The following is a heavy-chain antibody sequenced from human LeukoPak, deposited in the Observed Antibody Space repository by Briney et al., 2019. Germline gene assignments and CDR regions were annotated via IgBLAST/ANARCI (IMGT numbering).Heavy chain of an antibody. CDR3: ASENRDPEYSSSWYDS. CDR1: GGTFSSYA. D-gene: IGHD6-13*01. V-gene: IGHV1-69*05. CDR2: IIPIFGTA. Sequence: SVKVSCKASGGTFSSYAISWVRQAAGQGLEWMGGIIPIFGTANYAQKFQGRVTITTDESTSTAYMELRSLRSEDTAVYYCASENRDPEYSSSWYDSWGQGTLVTVYS. J-gene: IGHJ5*01.